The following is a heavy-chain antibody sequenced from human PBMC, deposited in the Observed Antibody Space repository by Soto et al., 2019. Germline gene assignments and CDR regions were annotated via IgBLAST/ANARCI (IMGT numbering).Heavy chain of an antibody. J-gene: IGHJ6*02. D-gene: IGHD5-12*01. CDR2: SIPIFGTA. CDR3: ARGRGYSGDDHYYYFDMDV. Sequence: QVQLVQSGAEVKKPGSSVKVSCKASGGTFNNYPITWVRQAPGEGLEWKGGSIPIFGTANYTQKFQGRVTIIVDESTSTAYMELSSLRSEDTAVYYCARGRGYSGDDHYYYFDMDVWGQGTTVTVSS. CDR1: GGTFNNYP. V-gene: IGHV1-69*01.